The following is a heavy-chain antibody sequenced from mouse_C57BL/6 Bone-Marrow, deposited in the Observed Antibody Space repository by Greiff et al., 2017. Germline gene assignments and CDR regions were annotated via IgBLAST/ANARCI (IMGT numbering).Heavy chain of an antibody. J-gene: IGHJ2*01. V-gene: IGHV1-20*01. CDR1: GYSFTGYF. Sequence: VQLQQSGPELVKPGDSVKISCKASGYSFTGYFMNWVMQSHGKSLEWIGRINPYNGDTFYNQKFKGKATLTVDKSSSTAHMELRSLTSEDSAVYYCARWGIVEADPYFDYWGQGTTLTVSS. D-gene: IGHD1-1*01. CDR2: INPYNGDT. CDR3: ARWGIVEADPYFDY.